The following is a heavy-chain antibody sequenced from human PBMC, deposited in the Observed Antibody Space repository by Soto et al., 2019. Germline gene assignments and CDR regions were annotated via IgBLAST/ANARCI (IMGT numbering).Heavy chain of an antibody. CDR2: IYSGGST. J-gene: IGHJ6*03. CDR1: GFTVSSKY. D-gene: IGHD4-4*01. V-gene: IGHV3-66*01. Sequence: GGSLRLSCAASGFTVSSKYMSWVRQAPGKGLEWVSVIYSGGSTYYADSVKGRFTISRDNSKNTLYLQMNSLRAEDTAVYYCAREDYTVTTFAYYYYMDVWGKGTTVTVSS. CDR3: AREDYTVTTFAYYYYMDV.